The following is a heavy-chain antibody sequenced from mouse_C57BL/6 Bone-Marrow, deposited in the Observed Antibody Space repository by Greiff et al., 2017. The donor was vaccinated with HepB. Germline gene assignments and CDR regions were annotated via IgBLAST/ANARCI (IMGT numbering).Heavy chain of an antibody. Sequence: EVQVVESGGDLVKPGGSLKLSCAASGFTFSSYGMSWVRQTPDKRLEWVATISSGGSYTYYPDSVKGRFTISRDNAKNTLYLQMSSLKSEDTAMYYCAVVATGDYWGQGTSVTVSS. CDR3: AVVATGDY. CDR2: ISSGGSYT. V-gene: IGHV5-6*01. CDR1: GFTFSSYG. D-gene: IGHD1-1*01. J-gene: IGHJ4*01.